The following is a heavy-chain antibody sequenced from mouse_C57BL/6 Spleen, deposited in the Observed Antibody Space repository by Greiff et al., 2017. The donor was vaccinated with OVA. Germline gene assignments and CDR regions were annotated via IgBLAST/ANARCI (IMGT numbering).Heavy chain of an antibody. D-gene: IGHD1-1*01. CDR1: GFTFSDYY. V-gene: IGHV5-12*01. CDR3: ARRDYYGSSYAMDY. CDR2: ISNGGGST. J-gene: IGHJ4*01. Sequence: EVKLVESGGGLVQPGGSLKLSCAASGFTFSDYYMYWVRQTPEKRLEWVAYISNGGGSTYYPDTVKGRFTISRDNAKNTRYLQMSRLKSEDTAMYYCARRDYYGSSYAMDYWGQGTSVTVSS.